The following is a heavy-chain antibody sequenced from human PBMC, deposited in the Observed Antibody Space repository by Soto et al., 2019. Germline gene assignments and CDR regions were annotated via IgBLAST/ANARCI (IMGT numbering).Heavy chain of an antibody. Sequence: QVQLQESGPGLVKPSQTLSLTCTVSGGSIRSDGYYWSWVRQHPGKGLEYIGYIYYSGRTYYNPSLMSRVTISLATSVSQSSLKLSAVTAADAAVYYYSRAIVVVTNPEHDHCFVDLWCQESKVNVSS. CDR3: SRAIVVVTNPEHDHCFVDL. CDR1: GGSIRSDGYY. V-gene: IGHV4-31*03. J-gene: IGHJ6*02. D-gene: IGHD2-21*02. CDR2: IYYSGRT.